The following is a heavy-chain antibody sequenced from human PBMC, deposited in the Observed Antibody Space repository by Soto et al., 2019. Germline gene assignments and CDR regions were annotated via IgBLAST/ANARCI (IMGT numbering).Heavy chain of an antibody. V-gene: IGHV3-33*01. J-gene: IGHJ4*02. D-gene: IGHD5-12*01. CDR3: ARDRSGYDSIDY. CDR2: IWYDGSNK. Sequence: QVQLVESGGGVVQPGRSLRLSCAASGFTFSSYGMHWVRQAPGKGLEWVAVIWYDGSNKYYADSVKGRFTISRDNSKNTLYLHMNSLRAEDTAVYYCARDRSGYDSIDYWGQGTLVTVSS. CDR1: GFTFSSYG.